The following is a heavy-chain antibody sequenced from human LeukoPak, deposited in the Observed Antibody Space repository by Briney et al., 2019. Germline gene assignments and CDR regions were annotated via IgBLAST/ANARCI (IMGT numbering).Heavy chain of an antibody. V-gene: IGHV3-66*04. CDR1: GITVSTNY. CDR3: ARLHYDVLTGPFDY. J-gene: IGHJ4*02. Sequence: GGSLRLSSAASGITVSTNYMSWVRQAPGKGLEWVSIIYSGGATFYADSVKGRFTISRENSKNTLWLQMNSLRAEDTAVYYCARLHYDVLTGPFDYWGQGTLVTVSS. D-gene: IGHD3-9*01. CDR2: IYSGGAT.